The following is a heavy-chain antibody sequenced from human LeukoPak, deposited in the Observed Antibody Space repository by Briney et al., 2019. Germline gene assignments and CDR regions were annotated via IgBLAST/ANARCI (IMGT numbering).Heavy chain of an antibody. D-gene: IGHD1-1*01. V-gene: IGHV3-33*01. CDR3: ARSPVLDRNDWSFAD. Sequence: PGRSLRLSCAASGFTFSNYGLHWVRQAPGKGLEWLAVMWFDGSHKYYADSVKGRFTISRDNSKSMLYLQMNSLRAEDTAVYYCARSPVLDRNDWSFADWGQGTLVTVSS. J-gene: IGHJ4*02. CDR1: GFTFSNYG. CDR2: MWFDGSHK.